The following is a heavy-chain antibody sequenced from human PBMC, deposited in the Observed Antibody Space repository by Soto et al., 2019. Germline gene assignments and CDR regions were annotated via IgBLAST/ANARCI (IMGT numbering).Heavy chain of an antibody. CDR2: IYHTGST. CDR1: GGSMNSGNW. V-gene: IGHV4-4*02. D-gene: IGHD3-10*01. CDR3: ARNMAREVTLDY. Sequence: QVQLQESGPGLVKPSETLSLTCAISGGSMNSGNWWSWVRQPPGKGLEWIGEIYHTGSTNYNPSLKSRVTISVDKSKNQFSLKMKSVTAADTAVYYCARNMAREVTLDYWGQGTLVTVSS. J-gene: IGHJ4*02.